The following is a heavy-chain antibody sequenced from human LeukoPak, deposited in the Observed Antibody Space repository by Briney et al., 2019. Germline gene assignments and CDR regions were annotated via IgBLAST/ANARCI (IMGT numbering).Heavy chain of an antibody. D-gene: IGHD3-10*01. J-gene: IGHJ4*02. V-gene: IGHV3-23*01. CDR1: GFTFSRFA. Sequence: GGSLRLSCAVSGFTFSRFAMNWVRQAPGQGLEWISIISGSGGSAYYADSVKGRFTISRDNSKNTVYLQMNSLRAEDTAVYYCARVHPQSGYFDYWGQGTLITVSS. CDR2: ISGSGGSA. CDR3: ARVHPQSGYFDY.